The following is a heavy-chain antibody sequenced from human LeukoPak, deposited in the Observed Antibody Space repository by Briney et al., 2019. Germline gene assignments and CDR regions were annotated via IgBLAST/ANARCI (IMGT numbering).Heavy chain of an antibody. J-gene: IGHJ4*02. CDR3: ATSPGSGSYKYYFDY. CDR1: GYTLTELS. CDR2: FDPEDGET. V-gene: IGHV1-24*01. Sequence: ASVKVSCKVPGYTLTELSMHWVRQAPGKGLEWMGGFDPEDGETIYAQKFQGRVTMTEDTSIDTAYMELSSLRSEDTAVYYCATSPGSGSYKYYFDYWGQGTLVTVSS. D-gene: IGHD1-26*01.